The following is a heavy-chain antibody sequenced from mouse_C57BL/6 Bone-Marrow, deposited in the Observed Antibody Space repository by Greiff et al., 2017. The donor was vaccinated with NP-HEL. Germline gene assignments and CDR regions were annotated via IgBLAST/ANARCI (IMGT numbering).Heavy chain of an antibody. CDR3: APSRGKRIDD. D-gene: IGHD2-1*01. V-gene: IGHV14-2*01. J-gene: IGHJ2*01. CDR1: GFNIKDYY. Sequence: VQLQQSGAELVKPGASVKLSCTASGFNIKDYYMHWVKQRTEQGLEWIGRIDPEDGETKYAPKFQGKATITADTSANTAYLPLSSLTTEDTSVYYCAPSRGKRIDDWGQGTTLTVSS. CDR2: IDPEDGET.